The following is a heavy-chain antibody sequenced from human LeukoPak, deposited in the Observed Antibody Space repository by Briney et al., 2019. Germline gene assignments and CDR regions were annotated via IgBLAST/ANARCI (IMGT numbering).Heavy chain of an antibody. CDR3: AKGPTKGYCSSTSCYIADWFDP. Sequence: GXSLRLSCAASGFTFSSYAMSWVRQAPGKGLEWVSAISGSGGSTYYADSVKGRFTISRDNSKNTLYLQMNSLRAEDTAVYYCAKGPTKGYCSSTSCYIADWFDPWGQGTLVTVSS. CDR2: ISGSGGST. CDR1: GFTFSSYA. D-gene: IGHD2-2*02. V-gene: IGHV3-23*01. J-gene: IGHJ5*02.